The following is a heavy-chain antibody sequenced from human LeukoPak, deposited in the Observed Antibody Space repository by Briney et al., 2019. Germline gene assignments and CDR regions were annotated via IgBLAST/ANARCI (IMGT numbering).Heavy chain of an antibody. CDR3: ARGGSSPYKYNAFDI. D-gene: IGHD2-2*01. CDR1: GFTFSSYG. Sequence: GGSLRLSCAASGFTFSSYGMHWVRQAPGKGLEWVAVIWYDGSNKYYADSVKGRFTISRDNSKNTLYLRMNSLRAEDTAVYYCARGGSSPYKYNAFDIWGQGTMVTVSS. CDR2: IWYDGSNK. V-gene: IGHV3-33*01. J-gene: IGHJ3*02.